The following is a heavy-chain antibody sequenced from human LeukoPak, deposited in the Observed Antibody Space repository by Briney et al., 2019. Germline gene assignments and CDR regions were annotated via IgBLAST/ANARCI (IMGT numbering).Heavy chain of an antibody. D-gene: IGHD2-2*01. V-gene: IGHV3-23*01. CDR3: AKRHCSSTSCYDDWFDP. Sequence: PGGSLRLSCAASGFTFSSCAMSWVRQAPGKGLEWVSGIIVTGGRTQYADSVKGRFTISRDNSKNTLYLQMDSLRVEDTAVYYCAKRHCSSTSCYDDWFDPWGQGTLVTVSS. CDR1: GFTFSSCA. CDR2: IIVTGGRT. J-gene: IGHJ5*02.